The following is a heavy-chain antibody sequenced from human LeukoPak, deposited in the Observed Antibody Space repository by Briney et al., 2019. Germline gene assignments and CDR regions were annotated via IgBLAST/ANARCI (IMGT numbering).Heavy chain of an antibody. CDR1: GFAFNEAW. J-gene: IGHJ4*02. Sequence: PGGSLRLSCAASGFAFNEAWMNWVRQPPGKGLEWIGEIYHSGSTNYNPSLKSRVTISVDKSKNQFSLKLSSVTAADTAVYYCAISRGIAAGDWGQGTLVTVSS. CDR3: AISRGIAAGD. D-gene: IGHD6-13*01. CDR2: IYHSGST. V-gene: IGHV4-4*02.